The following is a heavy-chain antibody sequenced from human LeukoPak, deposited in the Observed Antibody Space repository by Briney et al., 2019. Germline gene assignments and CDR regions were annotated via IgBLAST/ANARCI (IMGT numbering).Heavy chain of an antibody. CDR1: GGSISSYY. CDR2: IYYSGST. Sequence: SETLSLTCTVSGGSISSYYWSWIRQPPGKGLEWIGYIYYSGSTNYNPSLKSRVTISVDTSKNQFSLKLSSVTAADTAVYYCARDRTPRGMDVWGQGTTVTVSS. CDR3: ARDRTPRGMDV. V-gene: IGHV4-59*01. J-gene: IGHJ6*02.